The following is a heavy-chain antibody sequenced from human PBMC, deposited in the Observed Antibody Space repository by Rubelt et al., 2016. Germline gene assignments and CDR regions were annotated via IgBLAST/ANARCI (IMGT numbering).Heavy chain of an antibody. J-gene: IGHJ4*02. Sequence: INPYNGNTNYPQKFQGRVTMTTDTSTSTAYMELRSLRSDDTAVYYCARGFCTGTSCYGYFDYWGQGTLVTVSS. CDR3: ARGFCTGTSCYGYFDY. D-gene: IGHD2-2*01. CDR2: INPYNGNT. V-gene: IGHV1-18*01.